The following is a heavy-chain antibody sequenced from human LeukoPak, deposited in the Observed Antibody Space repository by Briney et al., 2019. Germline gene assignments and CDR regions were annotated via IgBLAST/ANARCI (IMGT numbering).Heavy chain of an antibody. Sequence: GGSLRLSCAASGFTFSSYGMHWVRQAPVKELEWVAVIWYDGSNKYYADSVKGRFTISRDNSKNTLYLQMNSLRAEDTAVYYCARYYSSGWCDDAFDIWGQGTMVTVSS. V-gene: IGHV3-33*01. CDR3: ARYYSSGWCDDAFDI. CDR2: IWYDGSNK. CDR1: GFTFSSYG. J-gene: IGHJ3*02. D-gene: IGHD6-19*01.